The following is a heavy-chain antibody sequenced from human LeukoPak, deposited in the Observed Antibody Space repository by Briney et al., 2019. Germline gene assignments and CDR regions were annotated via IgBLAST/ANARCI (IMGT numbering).Heavy chain of an antibody. CDR1: GFTFSSYS. J-gene: IGHJ5*02. Sequence: RTGGPLRLSCAASGFTFSSYSMNWVRQAPGKGLEWVSSISSSSSYIYYADSVKGRFTISRDNAKNSLYLQMNSLRAEDTAVYYCARGADKRYYDFWSGYRDYNWFDPWGQGTLVTVSS. CDR3: ARGADKRYYDFWSGYRDYNWFDP. D-gene: IGHD3-3*01. V-gene: IGHV3-21*01. CDR2: ISSSSSYI.